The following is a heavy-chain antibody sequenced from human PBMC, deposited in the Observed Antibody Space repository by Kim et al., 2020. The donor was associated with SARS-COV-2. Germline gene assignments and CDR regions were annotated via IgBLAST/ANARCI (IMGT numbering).Heavy chain of an antibody. J-gene: IGHJ6*02. CDR3: ARAAEGYCSGGSCYSSYYYYGMDV. CDR1: GGSISSYY. Sequence: SETLSLTCTVSGGSISSYYWSWIRQPPGKGLEWIGYIYYSGSTNYNPSLKSRVTISVDTSKNQFSLKLSSVTAADTAVYYCARAAEGYCSGGSCYSSYYYYGMDVWGQGTTVTVSS. V-gene: IGHV4-59*01. D-gene: IGHD2-15*01. CDR2: IYYSGST.